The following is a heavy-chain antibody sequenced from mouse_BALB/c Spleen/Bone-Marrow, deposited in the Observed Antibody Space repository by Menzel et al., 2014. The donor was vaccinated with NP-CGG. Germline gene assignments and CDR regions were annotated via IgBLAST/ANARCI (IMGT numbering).Heavy chain of an antibody. CDR3: ARSVYYGSSYVDY. CDR1: GYSITSDYA. Sequence: ESGPGLVKPSQSLSLPCTVTGYSITSDYAWNWIRQFPGNKLEWMGYISYSGSTSYNPSLKSRISITRDTSKNQFFLQLNSVTTEDTATYYCARSVYYGSSYVDYWGQGTTLTVSS. V-gene: IGHV3-2*02. D-gene: IGHD1-1*01. J-gene: IGHJ2*01. CDR2: ISYSGST.